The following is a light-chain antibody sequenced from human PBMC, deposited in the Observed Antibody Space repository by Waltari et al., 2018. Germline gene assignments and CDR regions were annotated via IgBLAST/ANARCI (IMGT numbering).Light chain of an antibody. CDR1: ERIASGY. V-gene: IGKV3-20*01. Sequence: EIVLTQSPGTLSLSPGEEATLSCRASERIASGYLAWYQQTSGQGPRLLIFGASSRATGIPDRCRGRGSGTDFTLTISRLEREDFAVYFCQLYGSSITFGQGTRLQIK. J-gene: IGKJ5*01. CDR3: QLYGSSIT. CDR2: GAS.